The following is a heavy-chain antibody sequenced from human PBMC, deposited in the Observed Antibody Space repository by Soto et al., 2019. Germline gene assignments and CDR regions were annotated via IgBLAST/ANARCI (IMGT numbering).Heavy chain of an antibody. CDR3: AREIGYGSGGSCYSGGAFDI. V-gene: IGHV3-74*01. Sequence: EVQLVESGGGLVQPGGSLRLSCAASGFTFSSYWMHWVRQAPGKGLVWVSRINSDGSSTSYADSVKGRFTISRDNAKNTLYLQMNSLSAEDTAVDYCAREIGYGSGGSCYSGGAFDIWGQGTMVTVSS. CDR2: INSDGSST. J-gene: IGHJ3*02. CDR1: GFTFSSYW. D-gene: IGHD2-15*01.